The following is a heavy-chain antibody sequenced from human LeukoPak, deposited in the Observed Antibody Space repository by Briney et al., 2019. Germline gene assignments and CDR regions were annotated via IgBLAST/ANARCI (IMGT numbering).Heavy chain of an antibody. J-gene: IGHJ4*02. V-gene: IGHV4-59*01. Sequence: PSETLSLTCIVSGGSISSYYWSWIRQPPGKGLEWIGYIYYSGNTNFNPSLKSRVTISLDTSKNQFSLKLSSVTAAGTAVYYCARDLGDYFDYWGQGTPVTVSS. CDR3: ARDLGDYFDY. CDR2: IYYSGNT. CDR1: GGSISSYY. D-gene: IGHD2-15*01.